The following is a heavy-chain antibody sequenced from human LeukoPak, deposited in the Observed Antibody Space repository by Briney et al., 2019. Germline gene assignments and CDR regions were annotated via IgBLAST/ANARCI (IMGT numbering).Heavy chain of an antibody. J-gene: IGHJ4*02. Sequence: SLTLSCADPVSSFINSDMNRVRYAPDNNLEKVTIISFDRNNKYYADSENFRFTISKDNSKNTLYVKIRSVRGDDTGVKYCASVSSVDCSWTSCPPTDYWGQGTLV. V-gene: IGHV3-30-3*01. CDR3: ASVSSVDCSWTSCPPTDY. CDR2: ISFDRNNK. D-gene: IGHD2-2*01. CDR1: VSSFINSD.